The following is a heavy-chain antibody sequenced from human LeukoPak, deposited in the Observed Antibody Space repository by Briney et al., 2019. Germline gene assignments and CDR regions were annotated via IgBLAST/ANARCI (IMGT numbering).Heavy chain of an antibody. Sequence: PGGSLRLSCAASGFTFSNCWMTWFRQAPGKGLEGVANIKQDGSEKYYVDSVEGRFTVSRDNTKNTLFLQMDSLRAEDTAVYYCARGSSGYYCDHFQTWGQGSLVTVSS. CDR1: GFTFSNCW. D-gene: IGHD3-22*01. J-gene: IGHJ1*01. CDR2: IKQDGSEK. V-gene: IGHV3-7*01. CDR3: ARGSSGYYCDHFQT.